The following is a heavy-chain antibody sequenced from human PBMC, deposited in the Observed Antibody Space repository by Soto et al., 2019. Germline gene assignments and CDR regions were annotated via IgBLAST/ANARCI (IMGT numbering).Heavy chain of an antibody. CDR1: GGSISSSSYY. V-gene: IGHV4-39*01. J-gene: IGHJ4*02. D-gene: IGHD3-3*01. CDR2: IYYSGST. Sequence: QLQLQESGPGLVKPSETLSLTCTVSGGSISSSSYYWGWIRQPPGKGLEWIGSIYYSGSTYYNPSLKSRVTISGDTSKNQFSLKLSSVTAADTAVYYCARHVLRFLEWLSDFDYWGQGTLVTVSS. CDR3: ARHVLRFLEWLSDFDY.